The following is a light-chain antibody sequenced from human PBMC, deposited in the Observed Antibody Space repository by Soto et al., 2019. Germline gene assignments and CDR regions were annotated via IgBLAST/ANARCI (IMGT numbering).Light chain of an antibody. J-gene: IGKJ1*01. V-gene: IGKV1-39*01. CDR1: QSISRY. Sequence: DIQMTQSPSSLSASVGDSVTISCRASQSISRYLNWYQQKPGKAPKLLIFSASGLQSGVPSRFSGGGYGTDFARTSSSQQPEDVPTYYCLQGYRTQGTIGQGTKV. CDR3: LQGYRTQGT. CDR2: SAS.